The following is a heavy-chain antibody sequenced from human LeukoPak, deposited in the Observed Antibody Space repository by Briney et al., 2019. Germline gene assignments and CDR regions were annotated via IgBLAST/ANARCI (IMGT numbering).Heavy chain of an antibody. CDR1: GFTFSSYW. CDR3: AKDYIPAAIGGAFDI. Sequence: GGSLRLSCAASGFTFSSYWMSWVRQAPGKGLEWVANIKQDGSEKYYVDSVKGRFTISRDNAKNSLYLQMNSLRAEDTAVYYCAKDYIPAAIGGAFDIWGQGTMVTVSS. CDR2: IKQDGSEK. D-gene: IGHD2-2*01. V-gene: IGHV3-7*03. J-gene: IGHJ3*02.